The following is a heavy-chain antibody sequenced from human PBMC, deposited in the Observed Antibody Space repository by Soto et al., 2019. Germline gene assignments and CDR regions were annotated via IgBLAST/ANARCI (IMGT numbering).Heavy chain of an antibody. D-gene: IGHD3-3*01. V-gene: IGHV1-3*01. CDR2: INAGNGNT. Sequence: GASVKVSCKASGYTFTSYAMHWVRQAPGQRLEWMGWINAGNGNTKYSQKFQGRVTITRDTSASTAYMELSSLRSEDTAVYYCARDPRLGGFLEWLSDNWFDPWGQGTLVTVSS. J-gene: IGHJ5*02. CDR1: GYTFTSYA. CDR3: ARDPRLGGFLEWLSDNWFDP.